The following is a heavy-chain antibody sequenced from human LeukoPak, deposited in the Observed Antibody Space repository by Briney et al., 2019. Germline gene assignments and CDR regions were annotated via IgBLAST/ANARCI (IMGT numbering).Heavy chain of an antibody. CDR1: GFTFSSYS. Sequence: GGSLRLSCAASGFTFSSYSMNWVRQAPGKGLEWVSSISSSSYIYYADSVKGRFTISRDNAKNSLYLQMNSLRAEDTAVYYCARVFGYGYTYDAFDIWGQGTMVTVSS. D-gene: IGHD5-18*01. J-gene: IGHJ3*02. CDR3: ARVFGYGYTYDAFDI. CDR2: ISSSSYI. V-gene: IGHV3-21*01.